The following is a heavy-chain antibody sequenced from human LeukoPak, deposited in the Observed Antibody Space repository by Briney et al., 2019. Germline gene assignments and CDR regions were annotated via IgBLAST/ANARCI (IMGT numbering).Heavy chain of an antibody. J-gene: IGHJ3*02. CDR2: ISYDGSNK. CDR1: GLNFNSRW. CDR3: AKYRKQLDAFDI. V-gene: IGHV3-30*18. Sequence: GGSLRLSCVASGLNFNSRWMHWVRQAPGKGLEWVAVISYDGSNKYYADSVKGRFTISRDNSKNTLYLQMNSLRAEDTAVYYCAKYRKQLDAFDIWGQGTMVTVSS. D-gene: IGHD6-13*01.